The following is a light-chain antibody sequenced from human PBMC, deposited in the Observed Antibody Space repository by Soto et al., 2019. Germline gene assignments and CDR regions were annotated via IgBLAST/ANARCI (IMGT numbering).Light chain of an antibody. CDR1: QSVSSRY. V-gene: IGKV3-20*01. CDR2: GAS. CDR3: QQHDDSPWFT. Sequence: EIVLPQSPGTLSSSPGERATLSCRTSQSVSSRYLAWYQQRPGQAPRLLIYGASRRATGIPDRFSGSASGTDFTLSISRLEPEDFAMYYCQQHDDSPWFTFGGGTMVEIK. J-gene: IGKJ4*01.